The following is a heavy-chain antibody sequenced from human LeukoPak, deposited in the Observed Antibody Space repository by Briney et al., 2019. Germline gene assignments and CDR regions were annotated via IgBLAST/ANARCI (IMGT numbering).Heavy chain of an antibody. Sequence: SVKVSCKASGGTFTSYAISWVRQAPGQGLEWMGGIIPIFGTANYAQKFQGRVTITADKSTSTAYMELSSLRSEDTAVYYCARATGANYHFDYWGQGTLVTVSS. CDR2: IIPIFGTA. D-gene: IGHD7-27*01. CDR3: ARATGANYHFDY. V-gene: IGHV1-69*06. CDR1: GGTFTSYA. J-gene: IGHJ4*02.